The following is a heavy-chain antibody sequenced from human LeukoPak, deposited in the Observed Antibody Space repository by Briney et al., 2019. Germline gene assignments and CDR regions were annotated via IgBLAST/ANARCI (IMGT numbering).Heavy chain of an antibody. CDR2: ILYDGSNK. Sequence: GRSLRLSCAASGFTFSSHAMHWVRQAPGKGLEWVAVILYDGSNKYYADSVKGRFTISRDNSKNTLYLQMNSLRPEDTAVYYCARGEFNGLDYWGQGTLVTVSS. V-gene: IGHV3-30-3*01. D-gene: IGHD2-8*01. J-gene: IGHJ4*02. CDR3: ARGEFNGLDY. CDR1: GFTFSSHA.